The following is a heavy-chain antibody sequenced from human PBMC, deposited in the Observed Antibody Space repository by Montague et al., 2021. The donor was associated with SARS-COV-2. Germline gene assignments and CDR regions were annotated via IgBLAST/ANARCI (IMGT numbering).Heavy chain of an antibody. CDR3: ARVFPRWLQFDPYFDY. J-gene: IGHJ4*02. V-gene: IGHV4-59*01. D-gene: IGHD5-24*01. CDR1: GGSFSDYY. Sequence: SETLSLTCAVSGGSFSDYYWGWIRQPPGKGLEWIGYIYYSGSTNYNPSXXSRVTISVDTSKNQFSLKLSSVTAADTAVYYCARVFPRWLQFDPYFDYWGQGTLVTVSS. CDR2: IYYSGST.